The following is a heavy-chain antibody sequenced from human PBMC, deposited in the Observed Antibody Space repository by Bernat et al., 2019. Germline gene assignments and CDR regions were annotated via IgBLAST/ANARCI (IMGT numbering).Heavy chain of an antibody. CDR3: ATASGSPGND. D-gene: IGHD1-26*01. J-gene: IGHJ4*02. CDR1: GFTFSIYW. V-gene: IGHV3-7*03. CDR2: IKEDGSEK. Sequence: EVQLVESGGGLVQPGGSLRLSCAASGFTFSIYWMSWVRQAPGKGLEWVANIKEDGSEKYFMDSVKGRFTISRDNAKNSLYLQMNSLRVEDTAVYYCATASGSPGNDWGQGTLVTVSS.